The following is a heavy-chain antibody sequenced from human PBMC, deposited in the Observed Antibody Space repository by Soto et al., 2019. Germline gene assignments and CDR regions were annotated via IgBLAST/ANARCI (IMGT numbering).Heavy chain of an antibody. V-gene: IGHV1-3*01. CDR1: GYTFTSYA. CDR3: ARRHGLDIDAYY. CDR2: INAGNGNT. Sequence: GASVKVSCKASGYTFTSYAMHWVRQAPGQRLEWMGWINAGNGNTKYSQKFQGRVTITRDTSASTAYMELSSLRSEDTAVYYCARRHGLDIDAYYWGPGTQVTVSS. J-gene: IGHJ4*02. D-gene: IGHD1-1*01.